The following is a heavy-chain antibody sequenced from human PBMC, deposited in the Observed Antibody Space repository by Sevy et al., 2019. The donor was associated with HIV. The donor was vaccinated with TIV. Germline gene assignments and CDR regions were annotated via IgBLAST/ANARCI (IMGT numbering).Heavy chain of an antibody. V-gene: IGHV4-59*08. J-gene: IGHJ3*02. CDR3: ARRNDFDI. CDR1: GGSINSDH. CDR2: VYYTGRT. Sequence: SETLSLTCTVSGGSINSDHWNWIRQPPGKGLEWIGYVYYTGRTNDDPSLKNRVTISVDRTKNQFSLKLTSVTAADTVVYYCARRNDFDIWGQGTMVTVSS.